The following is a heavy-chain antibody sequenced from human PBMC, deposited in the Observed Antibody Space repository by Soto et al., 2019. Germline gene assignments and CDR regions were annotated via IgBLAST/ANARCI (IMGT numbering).Heavy chain of an antibody. CDR2: ISSTTNYI. J-gene: IGHJ4*02. CDR1: GFTFTIYS. Sequence: GGSLRLSCAASGFTFTIYSMNWVRHAPGKGLEWVSSISSTTNYIYYADSMKGRFTVSRDNAKNSVYLEMNSLSAEDTALYYCARESEDLTSNFDYWGQGTLVTVSS. CDR3: ARESEDLTSNFDY. V-gene: IGHV3-21*01.